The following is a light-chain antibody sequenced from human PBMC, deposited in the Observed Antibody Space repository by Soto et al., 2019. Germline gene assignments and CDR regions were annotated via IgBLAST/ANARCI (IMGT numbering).Light chain of an antibody. J-gene: IGKJ5*01. CDR3: QQSYSTPIT. CDR2: AAS. CDR1: QSISSY. Sequence: IQMTESPSSVSASVGYRVTITCRASQSISSYLNWYQQKPGKAPKILIYAASSLQSGVPSRFSVSVSGTDFTITISSLKKEDFATYYCQQSYSTPITFGQGTRLEIK. V-gene: IGKV1-39*01.